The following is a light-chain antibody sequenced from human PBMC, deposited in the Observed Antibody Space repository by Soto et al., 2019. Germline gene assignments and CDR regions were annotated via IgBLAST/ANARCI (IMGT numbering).Light chain of an antibody. Sequence: EIALTQSPGTLSLSPGERAPLSCRASQSVSNNYLAWYQQKPGQGPRLLIYGASNRATGIPDRFSGSGSGTDFTLTISKLEPEDVAVYFCHQYGSSGTFGQGTKVDI. J-gene: IGKJ1*01. CDR3: HQYGSSGT. CDR2: GAS. V-gene: IGKV3-20*01. CDR1: QSVSNNY.